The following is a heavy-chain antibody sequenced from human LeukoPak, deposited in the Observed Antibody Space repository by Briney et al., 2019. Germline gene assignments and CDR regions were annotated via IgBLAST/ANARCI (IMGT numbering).Heavy chain of an antibody. D-gene: IGHD3-10*01. CDR2: INPNSGGT. CDR3: ARGTITMVRGVITR. Sequence: ASVKVSCKASGYTFTGCYMHWVRQAPGQGLEWMGRINPNSGGTNYAQKFQGRVTMTRDTSISTAYMELSRLRSDDTAVYYCARGTITMVRGVITRWGQGTLVTVSS. J-gene: IGHJ4*02. V-gene: IGHV1-2*06. CDR1: GYTFTGCY.